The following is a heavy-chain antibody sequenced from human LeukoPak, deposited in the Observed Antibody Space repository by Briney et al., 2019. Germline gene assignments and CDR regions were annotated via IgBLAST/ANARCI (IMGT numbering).Heavy chain of an antibody. CDR1: GGSISGSRRY. CDR2: IRYIGTT. D-gene: IGHD6-13*01. V-gene: IGHV4-39*01. CDR3: TRQLSWASDTGDS. Sequence: PSETLSLTCNVPGGSISGSRRYWGWVRQPPGGGLEWIGSIRYIGTTYYNPSLQSRLTISVGNSQNQFSLKLKSVTAADTSMYYCTRQLSWASDTGDSWGQGTLVTVSS. J-gene: IGHJ5*01.